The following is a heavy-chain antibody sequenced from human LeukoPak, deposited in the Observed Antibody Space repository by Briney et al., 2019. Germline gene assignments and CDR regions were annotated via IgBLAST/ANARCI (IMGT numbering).Heavy chain of an antibody. CDR2: IYQSGST. V-gene: IGHV4-59*11. CDR3: ARRYSTGGSSAPYWVAFDI. D-gene: IGHD2-15*01. J-gene: IGHJ3*02. Sequence: SETLSLTCTVSGGYISSHYWSWIRQPTGKGLEWFGYIYQSGSTHYNPPLKSRVTISVDTSKNQFSLTLSCVTAAHTAVYHCARRYSTGGSSAPYWVAFDIWGQGTMVTVSS. CDR1: GGYISSHY.